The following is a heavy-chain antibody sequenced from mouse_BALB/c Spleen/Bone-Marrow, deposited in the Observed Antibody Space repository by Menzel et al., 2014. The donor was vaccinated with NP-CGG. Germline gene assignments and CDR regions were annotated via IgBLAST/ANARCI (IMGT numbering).Heavy chain of an antibody. J-gene: IGHJ4*01. CDR3: ASLYFYGSSYYTMDY. CDR1: GFAFSSYD. V-gene: IGHV5-9*02. Sequence: EVKLMESGGGLVKPGGSLKLSCAASGFAFSSYDMSWVRQTPEKRLEWVATISSGGSYTYYPDSVKGRFTISRDNARNTLYLQMSSLRSEDTALYYCASLYFYGSSYYTMDYWGQGTSVTVSS. D-gene: IGHD1-1*01. CDR2: ISSGGSYT.